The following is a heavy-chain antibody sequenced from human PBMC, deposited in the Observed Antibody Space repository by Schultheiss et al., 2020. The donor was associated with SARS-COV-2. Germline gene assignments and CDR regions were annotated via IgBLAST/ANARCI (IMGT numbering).Heavy chain of an antibody. D-gene: IGHD3-3*01. CDR2: ISYDGSNK. J-gene: IGHJ4*02. CDR3: AREGSYDFWSGFDFDY. V-gene: IGHV3-30*03. Sequence: GGSLRLSCAASGFTFSSYGMHWVRQAPGKGLEWVAVISYDGSNKYYADSVKGRFTISRDNSKNTLYLQMNSLRAEDTAVYYCAREGSYDFWSGFDFDYWGQGTLVTVSS. CDR1: GFTFSSYG.